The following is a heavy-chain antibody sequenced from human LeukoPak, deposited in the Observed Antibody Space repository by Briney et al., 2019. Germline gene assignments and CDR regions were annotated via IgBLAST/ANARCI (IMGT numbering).Heavy chain of an antibody. D-gene: IGHD3-10*01. J-gene: IGHJ5*02. V-gene: IGHV3-23*01. Sequence: GGSLRLSCAASGFTFSSYVMSWVRQAPGKGLEWDSTITDSGGSTYYADSVKGRFTISRDNSKNTLYLQMNSLRADDTAVYNCAKGPNYYGSGSSNWFDPWGQGTLVTVSS. CDR1: GFTFSSYV. CDR3: AKGPNYYGSGSSNWFDP. CDR2: ITDSGGST.